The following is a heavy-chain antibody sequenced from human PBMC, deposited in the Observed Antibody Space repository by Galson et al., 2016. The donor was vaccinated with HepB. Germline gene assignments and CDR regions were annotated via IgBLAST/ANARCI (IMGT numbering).Heavy chain of an antibody. D-gene: IGHD3-16*01. J-gene: IGHJ6*02. CDR1: GGSFSDYL. Sequence: ETLSLTCAVYGGSFSDYLWTWIRQPPGKGLEWIGEINHGGSTNYNPSLKSRLTISVDMSMSQFFLKLRSVTAADSSVFYCATPLGGLGPYYYEMAVWGQGTTVTVSS. CDR3: ATPLGGLGPYYYEMAV. V-gene: IGHV4-34*01. CDR2: INHGGST.